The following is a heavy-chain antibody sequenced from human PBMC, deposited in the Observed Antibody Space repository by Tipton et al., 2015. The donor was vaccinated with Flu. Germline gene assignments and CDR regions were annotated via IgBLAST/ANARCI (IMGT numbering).Heavy chain of an antibody. V-gene: IGHV4-34*01. CDR3: ARGDVSANAYLDS. CDR1: GGSFNGYY. Sequence: TLSLTCAVYGGSFNGYYWTWIRQPPGKGLEWIGEINHTGNTNYNPSLKSRVTMSVDTSKNQFSLKVTSLTAADTAVYYCARGDVSANAYLDSWGRGTLATVSS. D-gene: IGHD5/OR15-5a*01. J-gene: IGHJ4*02. CDR2: INHTGNT.